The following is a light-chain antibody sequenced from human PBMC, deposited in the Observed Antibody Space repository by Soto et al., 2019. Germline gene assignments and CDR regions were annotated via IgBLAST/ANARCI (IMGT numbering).Light chain of an antibody. J-gene: IGKJ4*01. CDR2: GAS. CDR3: QQSHSTPLT. Sequence: DIQVIQSPSSLSASVGDRVTITCRASLRISKYLNWYQQKPGKAPKLLIYGASTLQSGVPSRFSGTGSGTDFTLIISSLQPEDSATYYCQQSHSTPLTFDGGTKLEI. V-gene: IGKV1-39*01. CDR1: LRISKY.